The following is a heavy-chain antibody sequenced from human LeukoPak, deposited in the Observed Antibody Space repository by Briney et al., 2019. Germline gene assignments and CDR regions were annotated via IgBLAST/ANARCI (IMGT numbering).Heavy chain of an antibody. J-gene: IGHJ4*02. CDR2: INNDGSTT. CDR3: ARTTMVRGLIWAHNGGLDY. Sequence: PGGSLRLSCAASGFTFSSYWMHWVRQAPGKGLVWVSRINNDGSTTTYADSVKGRFTISRDNAKNTLYLQMNSLRAEDTAVYYCARTTMVRGLIWAHNGGLDYWGQGTLVTVSS. D-gene: IGHD3-10*01. CDR1: GFTFSSYW. V-gene: IGHV3-74*01.